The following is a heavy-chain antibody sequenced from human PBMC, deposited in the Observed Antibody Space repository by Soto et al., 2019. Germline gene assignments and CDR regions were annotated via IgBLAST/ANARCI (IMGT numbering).Heavy chain of an antibody. V-gene: IGHV1-3*01. Sequence: ASVKVSCKASGYTFTRYTMNWVRQAPGQRLEWMGWINPDNGNTKSSQKFQDRVIITRDTSASTAYMDLSSLSSEDTGVYYCAGGIATGQLDPWGQGTMVTVSS. J-gene: IGHJ5*02. CDR2: INPDNGNT. CDR1: GYTFTRYT. D-gene: IGHD2-15*01. CDR3: AGGIATGQLDP.